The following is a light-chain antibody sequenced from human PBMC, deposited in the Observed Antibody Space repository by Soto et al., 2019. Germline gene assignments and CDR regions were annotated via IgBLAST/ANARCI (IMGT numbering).Light chain of an antibody. V-gene: IGKV3-20*01. Sequence: EIVLTQSPGTLSLSPGARATLSCRASQSVSRNFLVWYQQKPGQAPRLLIYGASSRATGIPDRFSGSGSGTDFTLSISRLEPEDFAVYYCQQYGGSPRTFGQGTKVEV. CDR2: GAS. CDR3: QQYGGSPRT. CDR1: QSVSRNF. J-gene: IGKJ1*01.